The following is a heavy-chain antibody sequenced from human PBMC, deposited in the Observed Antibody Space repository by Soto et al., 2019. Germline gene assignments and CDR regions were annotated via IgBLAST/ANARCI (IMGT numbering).Heavy chain of an antibody. D-gene: IGHD3-9*01. CDR3: TTETYYDILTGPNAFDI. J-gene: IGHJ3*02. Sequence: EVQLVESGGGLVKPGVSLRLSCAASGFTFSNAWMSWVRKAPGKGLEWVGRIKSKTDGGTTDYAAPVKGRFTISRDDSKNTLYLQMNSLKTDDTAVYYCTTETYYDILTGPNAFDIWGQGTMVTVSS. CDR2: IKSKTDGGTT. CDR1: GFTFSNAW. V-gene: IGHV3-15*01.